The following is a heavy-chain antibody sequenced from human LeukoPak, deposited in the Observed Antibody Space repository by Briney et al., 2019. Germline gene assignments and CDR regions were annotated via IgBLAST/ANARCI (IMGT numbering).Heavy chain of an antibody. Sequence: GGSLRLSCAASGFTFSSYSMNWVRQAPGKGLEWVSYISSSSSTIYYADPVKGRFTISRDNAKNSLYLQMNSLRAEDTAVYYCAREEWLRGIDPWGQGTLVTVSS. D-gene: IGHD5-12*01. J-gene: IGHJ5*02. CDR1: GFTFSSYS. CDR3: AREEWLRGIDP. V-gene: IGHV3-48*01. CDR2: ISSSSSTI.